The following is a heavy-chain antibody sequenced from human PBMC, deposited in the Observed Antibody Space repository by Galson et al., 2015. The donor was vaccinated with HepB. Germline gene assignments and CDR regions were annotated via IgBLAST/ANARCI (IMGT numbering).Heavy chain of an antibody. V-gene: IGHV1-18*01. CDR1: GYTFTTYG. Sequence: SVKVSCKASGYTFTTYGISWVRQAPGQGLEWMGWISTYNGNTNYAQKLQGRVTMTTDTSTSTAYMELRSLRSDDTAVYYCARDRDGRTSYYYGMDVWGQGTTVTVSS. CDR3: ARDRDGRTSYYYGMDV. D-gene: IGHD4-17*01. J-gene: IGHJ6*02. CDR2: ISTYNGNT.